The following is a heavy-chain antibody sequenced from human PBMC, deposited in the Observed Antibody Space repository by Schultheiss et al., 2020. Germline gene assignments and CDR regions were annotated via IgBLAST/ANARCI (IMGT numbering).Heavy chain of an antibody. J-gene: IGHJ3*02. V-gene: IGHV3-33*01. CDR3: ARGRGSYADDAFDI. CDR1: GFTFSSYG. Sequence: GGSLRLSCAASGFTFSSYGMHWVRQAPGKGLEWVAVIWYDGRNKYYADSVKGRFTISRDNSKNTLYLQMNSLRAEDTAVYYCARGRGSYADDAFDIWGQGTMVTVSS. D-gene: IGHD1-26*01. CDR2: IWYDGRNK.